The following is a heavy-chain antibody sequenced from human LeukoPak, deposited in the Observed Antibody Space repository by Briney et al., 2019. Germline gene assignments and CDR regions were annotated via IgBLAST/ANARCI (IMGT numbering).Heavy chain of an antibody. CDR3: ARDGTSGGFDY. CDR1: GFTFSSYG. J-gene: IGHJ4*02. V-gene: IGHV3-30*03. D-gene: IGHD1/OR15-1a*01. Sequence: AGGSLRLSCAASGFTFSSYGMHWVRQAPGKGLEWVAVMSYDGSNKYYADSVKGRFTISRDNSKNTLYLQMNSLRAEDTAVYYCARDGTSGGFDYWGQGTLVTVSS. CDR2: MSYDGSNK.